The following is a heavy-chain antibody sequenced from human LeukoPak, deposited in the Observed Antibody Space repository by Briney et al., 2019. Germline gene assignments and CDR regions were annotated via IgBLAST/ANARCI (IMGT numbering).Heavy chain of an antibody. Sequence: ASVKVSCKASGYTFTSYGISWVRQAPGQGLEWMGWISAYNGNTNYAQKLQGRVTMTTDTSTSTAYMELSSLRSEDTAVYYCARAYDYYDSSGYGFDYWGQGTLVTVSS. J-gene: IGHJ4*02. D-gene: IGHD3-22*01. CDR3: ARAYDYYDSSGYGFDY. CDR2: ISAYNGNT. CDR1: GYTFTSYG. V-gene: IGHV1-18*01.